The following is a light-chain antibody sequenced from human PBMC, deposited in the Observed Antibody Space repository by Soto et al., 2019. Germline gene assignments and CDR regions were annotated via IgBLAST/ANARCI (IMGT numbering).Light chain of an antibody. CDR3: QSYDSSLSGYV. CDR2: GNS. Sequence: QSVLTQPPSVSGAPGQRVTISCTGSSSNIGAGYDVHWYQQLPGTAPKLLSYGNSNRPSGVPDRFSGSKSGTSASLAITGLQDEDEADYYCQSYDSSLSGYVFGTGTKVTVL. CDR1: SSNIGAGYD. V-gene: IGLV1-40*01. J-gene: IGLJ1*01.